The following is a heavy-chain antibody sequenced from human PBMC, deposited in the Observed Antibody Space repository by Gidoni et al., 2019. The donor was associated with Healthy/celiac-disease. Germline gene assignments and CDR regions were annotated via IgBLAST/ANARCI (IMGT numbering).Heavy chain of an antibody. CDR1: GFTFSSSA. CDR3: AKSGYSSGWYKGAPRYFDY. V-gene: IGHV3-23*01. CDR2: ISGSGGST. J-gene: IGHJ4*02. Sequence: EVQLLASGGGLVQPGGSLRLSCAASGFTFSSSAMRWVRQAPGKGLEWVSAISGSGGSTYYADSVKGRFTISRDNSKNTLYLQMNSLRAEDTAVYYCAKSGYSSGWYKGAPRYFDYWGQGTLVTVSS. D-gene: IGHD6-19*01.